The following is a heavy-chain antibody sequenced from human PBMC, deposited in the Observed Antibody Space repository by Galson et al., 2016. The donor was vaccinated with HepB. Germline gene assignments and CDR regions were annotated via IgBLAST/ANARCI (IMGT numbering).Heavy chain of an antibody. V-gene: IGHV3-53*01. CDR3: AVEAGIAVAGPEFHYYYVMDV. J-gene: IGHJ6*02. CDR2: IYSGGST. CDR1: GFTVSNKY. Sequence: SLRLSCAASGFTVSNKYMSWVRQAPGKGLEWLSIIYSGGSTYYADSVKGRFTISRDNSKNTLYLQMNSLRVEDTAVYYCAVEAGIAVAGPEFHYYYVMDVWGQGTTVTVSS. D-gene: IGHD6-19*01.